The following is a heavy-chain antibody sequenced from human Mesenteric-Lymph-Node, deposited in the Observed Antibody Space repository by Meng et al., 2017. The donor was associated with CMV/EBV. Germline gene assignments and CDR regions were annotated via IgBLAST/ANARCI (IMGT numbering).Heavy chain of an antibody. J-gene: IGHJ6*02. V-gene: IGHV3-33*05. CDR3: ARTLYYDVLTGYYAPYYYYGMDV. CDR1: GFTFTSHG. D-gene: IGHD3-9*01. Sequence: GGSLRLSCAASGFTFTSHGMHWVRQAPGKGLEWVAAISHDGYNKYYADSVKCRFTISRDNAKNSVYLQMNSLRAEDTAVYYCARTLYYDVLTGYYAPYYYYGMDVWGQGTTVTVSS. CDR2: ISHDGYNK.